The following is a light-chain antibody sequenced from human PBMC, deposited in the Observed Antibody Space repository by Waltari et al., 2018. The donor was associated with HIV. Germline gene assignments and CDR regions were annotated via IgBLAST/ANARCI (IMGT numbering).Light chain of an antibody. CDR1: SSDVGSYNL. CDR2: EVS. CDR3: CSYAGSSTFYV. Sequence: QSALTQPASVSGSPGQSITISCTGTSSDVGSYNLVSWYQQHPGKAPKLMIYEVSKRPSGVSNCFSGAKSGNTAYLTISGLQAEDEADYYCCSYAGSSTFYVFGTGTKVTVL. V-gene: IGLV2-23*02. J-gene: IGLJ1*01.